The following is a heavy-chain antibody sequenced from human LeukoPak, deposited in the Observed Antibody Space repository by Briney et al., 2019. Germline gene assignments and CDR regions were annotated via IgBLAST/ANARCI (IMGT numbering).Heavy chain of an antibody. CDR1: GFTVSNNY. CDR3: ARVFEGVEDS. J-gene: IGHJ4*02. Sequence: GGSLRLSCAVSGFTVSNNYMSWVRQAPGKGLEWVSVIYSGGSTYYADSVKGRFTISRDTSKNTLYLQMNSLGAEDTAVYYCARVFEGVEDSWGQGTLVTVSS. V-gene: IGHV3-53*01. CDR2: IYSGGST. D-gene: IGHD3-10*01.